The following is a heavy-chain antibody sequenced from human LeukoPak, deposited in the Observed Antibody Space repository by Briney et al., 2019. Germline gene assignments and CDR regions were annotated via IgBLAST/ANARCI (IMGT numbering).Heavy chain of an antibody. CDR2: IYYSGST. Sequence: NSSETLSLTCTVSGGSISSYYWSWIRQPPGKGLEWIGYIYYSGSTNYNPSLKSRVTISVDTSKNQFSLKLSSVTAADTAMYYCARGSSYCGSVSYPWGQGTLVTVSS. CDR1: GGSISSYY. CDR3: ARGSSYCGSVSYP. J-gene: IGHJ5*02. V-gene: IGHV4-59*01. D-gene: IGHD3-10*01.